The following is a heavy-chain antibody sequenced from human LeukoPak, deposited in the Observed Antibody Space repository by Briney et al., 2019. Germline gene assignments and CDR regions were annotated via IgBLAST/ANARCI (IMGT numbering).Heavy chain of an antibody. D-gene: IGHD3-22*01. CDR1: GFTFSDYY. Sequence: GGSLRLSCAASGFTFSDYYMSWIRQAPGKGLEWVSYISSSGGTMYYADSVKGRFTISRDNAKNSLYLQMNSLRAEDTAVYYCARSGDSSGYYLNWYFDLWGRGTLVTVSS. J-gene: IGHJ2*01. CDR2: ISSSGGTM. V-gene: IGHV3-11*01. CDR3: ARSGDSSGYYLNWYFDL.